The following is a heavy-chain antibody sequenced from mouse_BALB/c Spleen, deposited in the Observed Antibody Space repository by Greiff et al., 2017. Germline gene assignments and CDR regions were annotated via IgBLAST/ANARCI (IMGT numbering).Heavy chain of an antibody. CDR1: GYTFTDYA. J-gene: IGHJ4*01. D-gene: IGHD1-2*01. CDR2: ISTYSGNT. V-gene: IGHV1-67*01. Sequence: VQGVESGPELVRPGVSVKISCKGSGYTFTDYAMHWVKQSHAKSLEWIGVISTYSGNTNYNQKFNGKATMTVDKSSSTAYMELARLTSEDSAIYYCARGDFNSLLRLRYAMDYWGQGTSVTVSS. CDR3: ARGDFNSLLRLRYAMDY.